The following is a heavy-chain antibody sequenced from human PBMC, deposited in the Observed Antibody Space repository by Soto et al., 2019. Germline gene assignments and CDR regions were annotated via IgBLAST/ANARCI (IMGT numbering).Heavy chain of an antibody. V-gene: IGHV2-5*02. CDR3: ARILTATGGHFDS. CDR2: IFWDDDK. D-gene: IGHD2-8*02. Sequence: SGPTLVNPTQTLTLTCSFSGFSLTTSGVGVGWVRQSPEKALEWLALIFWDDDKRYSPSLRSRLTIAKDTSKNQVVLTLTNVEPVGTATYYCARILTATGGHFDSWGQGALVTVS. J-gene: IGHJ4*02. CDR1: GFSLTTSGVG.